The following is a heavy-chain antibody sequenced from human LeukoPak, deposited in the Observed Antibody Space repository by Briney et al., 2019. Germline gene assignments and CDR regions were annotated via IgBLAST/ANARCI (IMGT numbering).Heavy chain of an antibody. CDR1: GFTFDDYA. CDR3: ARVGLRMAPPDYYFDY. D-gene: IGHD5-24*01. J-gene: IGHJ4*02. V-gene: IGHV3-9*01. Sequence: PGGSLRLSCAASGFTFDDYAMHWVRQPPGKGLEWVSGISWNSGSIGYADSVKGRFTISRDNSKNTLYLQMNSLRAEDTAVYYCARVGLRMAPPDYYFDYWGQGTLVTVSS. CDR2: ISWNSGSI.